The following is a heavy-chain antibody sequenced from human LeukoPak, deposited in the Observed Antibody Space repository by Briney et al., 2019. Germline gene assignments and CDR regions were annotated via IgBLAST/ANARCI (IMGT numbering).Heavy chain of an antibody. D-gene: IGHD1-14*01. J-gene: IGHJ4*02. CDR1: GFTLSTYS. Sequence: GGSLRLSCEASGFTLSTYSLNWVRLAPGKGLEWVSYISSSGRAVNYADSVRGRFTISRDNARNSLYLQMNSLRAEDTAVYYCARNQRRLDYWGQGTLVTVSS. CDR3: ARNQRRLDY. V-gene: IGHV3-48*04. CDR2: ISSSGRAV.